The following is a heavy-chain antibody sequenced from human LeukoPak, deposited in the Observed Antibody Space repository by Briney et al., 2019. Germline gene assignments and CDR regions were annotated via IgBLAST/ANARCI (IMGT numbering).Heavy chain of an antibody. Sequence: GGSLRLSCAGSGFTFSSYWMNWVRQAPGKGLEWVANIKQDGSEKYYVDSVKGRFTISRDNAKNSLYLQMNSLRAEDTAVYYCARALFMRRIQLWFGFGMDVWGQGTTVTVSS. CDR3: ARALFMRRIQLWFGFGMDV. J-gene: IGHJ6*02. CDR2: IKQDGSEK. D-gene: IGHD5-18*01. CDR1: GFTFSSYW. V-gene: IGHV3-7*01.